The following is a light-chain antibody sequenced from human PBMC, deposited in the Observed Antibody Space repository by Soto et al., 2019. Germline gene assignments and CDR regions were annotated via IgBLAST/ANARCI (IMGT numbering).Light chain of an antibody. J-gene: IGLJ1*01. CDR1: SSNIGSNT. Sequence: QSVLTQPPSASGTPGQRVTISCSGSSSNIGSNTVNWYQQLPGTAPKLLIYSNNPRPSGVPDRFSASKSGTSASLAISGLPSEDEADYYCAAWDDSLNAHYVFGTGPKVPVL. CDR2: SNN. CDR3: AAWDDSLNAHYV. V-gene: IGLV1-44*01.